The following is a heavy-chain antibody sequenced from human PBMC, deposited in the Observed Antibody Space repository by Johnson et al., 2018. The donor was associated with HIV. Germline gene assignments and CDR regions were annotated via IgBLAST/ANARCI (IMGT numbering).Heavy chain of an antibody. CDR3: ASGYCSSTSCYGRKLLDDAFDI. CDR2: ISGSGGTI. D-gene: IGHD2-2*03. J-gene: IGHJ3*02. Sequence: VQLVESGGGVVRPGGSLRLSCAASGFTFDDYGMSWVRQAPGKGLEWVSYISGSGGTIYNADSVKGRFTISRDNAKNSLYLQMNSLRAEDTAVYYCASGYCSSTSCYGRKLLDDAFDIWGQGTMVTVSS. CDR1: GFTFDDYG. V-gene: IGHV3-48*04.